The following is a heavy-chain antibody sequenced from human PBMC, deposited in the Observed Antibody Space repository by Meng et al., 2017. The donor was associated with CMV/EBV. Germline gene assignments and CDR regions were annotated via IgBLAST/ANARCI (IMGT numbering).Heavy chain of an antibody. J-gene: IGHJ4*02. CDR1: GGSISSYY. CDR3: ARGGARDTARLGY. D-gene: IGHD5-18*01. CDR2: IYYSGST. Sequence: ESLKISCTVSGGSISSYYWSWIRQPPGKGLEWIGYIYYSGSTNYNPSLKSRVTISVDTSKNQFSLKLSSVTAADMAVYYCARGGARDTARLGYWGQGTLVTVSS. V-gene: IGHV4-59*01.